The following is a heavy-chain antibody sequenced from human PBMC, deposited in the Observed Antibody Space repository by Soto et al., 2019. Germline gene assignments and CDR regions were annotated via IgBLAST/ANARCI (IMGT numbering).Heavy chain of an antibody. CDR1: GFTFGTYT. CDR2: LGGGGDT. J-gene: IGHJ4*02. CDR3: TKDRHPDGIWTFDF. V-gene: IGHV3-23*01. D-gene: IGHD3-9*01. Sequence: GGSLRLSCAASGFTFGTYTMNWVRQAPGKGLEWVSALGGGGDTHYAESVKGRFTISRDYSKNILLLQMNSLRDEDSAIYCCTKDRHPDGIWTFDFWGQGTLVTVSS.